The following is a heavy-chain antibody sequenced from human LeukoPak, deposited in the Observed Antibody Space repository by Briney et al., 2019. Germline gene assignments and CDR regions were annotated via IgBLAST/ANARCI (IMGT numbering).Heavy chain of an antibody. CDR1: GFTFSTYA. V-gene: IGHV3-23*01. CDR3: AKITIVRGKIFDY. CDR2: FGGGGNT. D-gene: IGHD3-10*01. J-gene: IGHJ4*02. Sequence: GGSLRLSCAASGFTFSTYAMSWVRQAPGTGLEGVSGFGGGGNTYYPDSVKGRSTISRDNSKNTLYLQMNSLRVEATAVYYCAKITIVRGKIFDYWGQGTLVTVSS.